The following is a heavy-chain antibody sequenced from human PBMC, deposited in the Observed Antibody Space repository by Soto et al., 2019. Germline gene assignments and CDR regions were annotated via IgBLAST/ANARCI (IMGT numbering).Heavy chain of an antibody. J-gene: IGHJ4*02. CDR1: GGSFSGYY. CDR3: ARALDTAMEPDY. V-gene: IGHV4-34*01. D-gene: IGHD5-18*01. CDR2: INHSGST. Sequence: SETLSLTCAVYGGSFSGYYWTWIRQPPGTGLEWIGEINHSGSTNYNPSLKSRVTISVDASKNQFSLKLSSVTAADTAVYYCARALDTAMEPDYWGQGTLVTVSS.